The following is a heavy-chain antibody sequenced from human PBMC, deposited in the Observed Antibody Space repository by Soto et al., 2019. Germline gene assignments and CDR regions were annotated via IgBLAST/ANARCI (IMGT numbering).Heavy chain of an antibody. V-gene: IGHV3-23*01. CDR2: IGGSGIT. Sequence: SLRLSCAASGFTFSNYAMTWVRRAPGKGLEWVSTIGGSGITYSADSVKGRFTISRDNSKNTLYLQMNSLRADDTAIYYCARGFYDMSVWGQGTTVTVSS. J-gene: IGHJ6*02. CDR3: ARGFYDMSV. CDR1: GFTFSNYA.